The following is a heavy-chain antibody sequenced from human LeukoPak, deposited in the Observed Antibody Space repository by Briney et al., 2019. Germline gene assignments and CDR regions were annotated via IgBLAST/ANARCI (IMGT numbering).Heavy chain of an antibody. CDR1: GFTFSSYS. Sequence: GGSLRLSCAASGFTFSSYSMTWVRQAPGKGLEWVSSISTSSSYIYYADSVKGRFTISRDNAKNSLYLQMNSLRAEDTAVYYCARRWSSPSFDMWGQGTMVTVSS. D-gene: IGHD2-15*01. CDR3: ARRWSSPSFDM. CDR2: ISTSSSYI. J-gene: IGHJ3*02. V-gene: IGHV3-21*01.